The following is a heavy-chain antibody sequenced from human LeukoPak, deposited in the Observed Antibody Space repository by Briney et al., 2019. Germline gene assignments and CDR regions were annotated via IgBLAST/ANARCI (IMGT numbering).Heavy chain of an antibody. CDR1: GFTFSDYY. Sequence: GGSLRLSCAASGFTFSDYYMSWIRQAPGKGLEWVSYITSGGSTIYYADSVKGRFTISRDNSKNTLYLQMNSLRAEDTAVYYCAKEEQWLRGYYFDYWGQGTLVTVSS. CDR3: AKEEQWLRGYYFDY. CDR2: ITSGGSTI. D-gene: IGHD6-19*01. V-gene: IGHV3-11*01. J-gene: IGHJ4*02.